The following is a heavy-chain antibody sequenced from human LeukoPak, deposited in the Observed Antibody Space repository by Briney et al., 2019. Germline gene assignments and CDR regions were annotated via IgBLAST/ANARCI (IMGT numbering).Heavy chain of an antibody. Sequence: GGSLRLSCAASEFTFSTYWMSWVRQAPGKGPEWVADIKQDGSEKYYVDSVKGRFTISRQNAKNSLFLQMNSLRAEDTAVYYCARHRSGGSQDDAFDIWGQGTMVTVSS. CDR2: IKQDGSEK. CDR1: EFTFSTYW. D-gene: IGHD2-15*01. CDR3: ARHRSGGSQDDAFDI. J-gene: IGHJ3*02. V-gene: IGHV3-7*01.